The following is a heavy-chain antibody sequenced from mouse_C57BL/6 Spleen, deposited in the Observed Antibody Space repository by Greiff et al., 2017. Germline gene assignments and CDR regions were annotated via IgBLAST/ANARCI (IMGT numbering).Heavy chain of an antibody. V-gene: IGHV5-9-1*02. CDR2: ISSGGDYI. CDR3: TRELLRSSAMDY. Sequence: EVMLVESGEGLVKPGGSLKLSCAASGFTFSSYAMSWVRQTPEKRLEWVAYISSGGDYIYYADTVKGRFTISRDNARNTLYLQMSSLKSEDTAMYYCTRELLRSSAMDYWGQGTSVTVSS. D-gene: IGHD1-1*01. CDR1: GFTFSSYA. J-gene: IGHJ4*01.